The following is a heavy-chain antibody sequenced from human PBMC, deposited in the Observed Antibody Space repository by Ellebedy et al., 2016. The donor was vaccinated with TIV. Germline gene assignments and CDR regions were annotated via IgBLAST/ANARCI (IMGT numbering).Heavy chain of an antibody. Sequence: GESLKISCKGSGYSFTTYWIGGVRQMPGKGLEWKGIIYPGDSDIRYSPDFEGQVTISADKSISTAYLQWSSLKASDTAMYYCARLDTQYYDFWSGFSEGWYFDLWGRGTLVTVSS. V-gene: IGHV5-51*01. CDR2: IYPGDSDI. J-gene: IGHJ2*01. D-gene: IGHD3-3*01. CDR3: ARLDTQYYDFWSGFSEGWYFDL. CDR1: GYSFTTYW.